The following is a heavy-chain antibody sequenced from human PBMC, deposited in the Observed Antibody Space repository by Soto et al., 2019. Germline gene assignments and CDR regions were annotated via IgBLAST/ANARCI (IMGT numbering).Heavy chain of an antibody. Sequence: GGSLRLSCAASGFNFRYYAMTWVRQAPGKGLEWVSAISGSGDSTFYADSVKGRFTISRDNSKNTLYLQMNSLRGEDTAVYYCANQGYCSGGTCYYYYGTEIWGQGTTVTVSS. CDR1: GFNFRYYA. J-gene: IGHJ6*02. CDR2: ISGSGDST. V-gene: IGHV3-23*01. D-gene: IGHD2-15*01. CDR3: ANQGYCSGGTCYYYYGTEI.